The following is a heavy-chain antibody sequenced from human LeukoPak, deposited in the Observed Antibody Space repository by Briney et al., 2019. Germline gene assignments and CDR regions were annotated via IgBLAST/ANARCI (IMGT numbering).Heavy chain of an antibody. Sequence: GGSLRLSCVASRFTFDKSWMSWVRQAAGKGLEWVSAINGSGNRTYYADSVKGRFTISRDNAKNSLYLQMNSLRAEDTAVYYCARGLPSYDMGLDYWGQGTLVTVSS. CDR3: ARGLPSYDMGLDY. V-gene: IGHV3-21*06. D-gene: IGHD3-9*01. CDR1: RFTFDKSW. CDR2: INGSGNRT. J-gene: IGHJ4*02.